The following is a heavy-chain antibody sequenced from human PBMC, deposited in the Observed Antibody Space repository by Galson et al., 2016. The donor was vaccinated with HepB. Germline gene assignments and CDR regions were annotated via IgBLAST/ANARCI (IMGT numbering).Heavy chain of an antibody. Sequence: LEWVSAISGSSDRTYYADSVKGRFTISRDNSKSTVYLQMTSLRAEDTAVYYCAKSARRSSIFGPVIMPFDYWGPGTQVTVS. CDR2: ISGSSDRT. CDR3: AKSARRSSIFGPVIMPFDY. J-gene: IGHJ4*02. V-gene: IGHV3-23*01. D-gene: IGHD3/OR15-3a*01.